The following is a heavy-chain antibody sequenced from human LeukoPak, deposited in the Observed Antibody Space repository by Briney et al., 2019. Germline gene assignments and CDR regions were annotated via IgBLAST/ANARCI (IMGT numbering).Heavy chain of an antibody. CDR2: IYSTGNT. V-gene: IGHV4-30-4*01. J-gene: IGHJ4*02. CDR1: GGSISSGDRY. D-gene: IGHD5-18*01. Sequence: SETLSLTCTASGGSISSGDRYWSWIRQSPGKGLEWIGDIYSTGNTYYNPSLKSLVIISVDTSTNQFSLELNSVTAPDTAVYYCARDSYSYGYGGLDYWGQGILVTASS. CDR3: ARDSYSYGYGGLDY.